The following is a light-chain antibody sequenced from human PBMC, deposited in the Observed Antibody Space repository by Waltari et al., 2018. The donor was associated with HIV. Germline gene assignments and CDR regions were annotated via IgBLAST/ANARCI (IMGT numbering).Light chain of an antibody. CDR3: QQYASSVSYT. CDR2: GAS. Sequence: EIVLTQSPGTLSLSPGERATLSCRVSQTISSNYLAWYQQKPGQAPRLLIYGASSRATGIPDRVSGSGSGTDFTLTITKLEPEDFAVYYCQQYASSVSYTFGQGTKLEIK. J-gene: IGKJ2*01. CDR1: QTISSNY. V-gene: IGKV3-20*01.